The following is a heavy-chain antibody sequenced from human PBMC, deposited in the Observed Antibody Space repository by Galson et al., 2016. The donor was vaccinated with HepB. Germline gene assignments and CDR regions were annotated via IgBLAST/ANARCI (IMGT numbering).Heavy chain of an antibody. CDR1: WDSVSSNSAT. D-gene: IGHD5-12*01. CDR2: TYYRSKWYN. Sequence: CAISWDSVSSNSATWNWIRQSPSRGLEWLGRTYYRSKWYNDYALSVKSRITINPDTSKNQFSLQLNSVTPEDTAVCYCARVRSGYSGYANPYYYGMDVWGQGTTVTVSS. V-gene: IGHV6-1*01. CDR3: ARVRSGYSGYANPYYYGMDV. J-gene: IGHJ6*02.